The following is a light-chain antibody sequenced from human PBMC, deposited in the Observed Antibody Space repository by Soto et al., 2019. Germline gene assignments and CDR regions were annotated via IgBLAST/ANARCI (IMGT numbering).Light chain of an antibody. J-gene: IGKJ1*01. CDR2: AAS. CDR1: QGISSY. Sequence: AIRMTQSPSSLSASTGDRVTITCRASQGISSYLAWYQQKPGKAPKLLIYAASTLQSGVPSRFSGSGSGTDFTLTISCLHPDDFATYYCQQYNSYSPTFGQGTRVEIK. CDR3: QQYNSYSPT. V-gene: IGKV1-8*01.